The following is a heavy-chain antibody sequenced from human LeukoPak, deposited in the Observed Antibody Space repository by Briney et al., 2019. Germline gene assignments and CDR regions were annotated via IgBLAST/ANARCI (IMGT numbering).Heavy chain of an antibody. CDR2: IRGLGTSK. Sequence: GGSLRLSCAASGFVFYKYNMHWVRQAPGKGLEWISYIRGLGTSKYYADSVKGRFTISRDNTKNSMYLQMNSLRDEDTAVYYCARDLGVSYDFWSGYVGDALDIWGQGTIVTVSS. CDR3: ARDLGVSYDFWSGYVGDALDI. V-gene: IGHV3-48*02. D-gene: IGHD3-3*01. J-gene: IGHJ3*02. CDR1: GFVFYKYN.